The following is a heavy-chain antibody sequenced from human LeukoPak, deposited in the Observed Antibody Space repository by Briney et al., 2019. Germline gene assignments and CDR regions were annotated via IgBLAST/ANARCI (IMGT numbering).Heavy chain of an antibody. CDR2: ITGGGATT. Sequence: PGGSLRLSCAASGFIFSNYGMTWVRQAPGKGLEWVSAITGGGATTYYADSVKGRFTISRDSSKNTMYLQMNSLRAADTAIYYCAKYIASTGSRGAFNIWGQGTMVTVSS. J-gene: IGHJ3*02. V-gene: IGHV3-23*01. D-gene: IGHD1-1*01. CDR1: GFIFSNYG. CDR3: AKYIASTGSRGAFNI.